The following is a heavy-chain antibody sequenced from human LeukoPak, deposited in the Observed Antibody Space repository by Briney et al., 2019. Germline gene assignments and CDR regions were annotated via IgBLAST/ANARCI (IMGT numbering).Heavy chain of an antibody. CDR2: ISGTGATI. D-gene: IGHD6-13*01. Sequence: GGSLRLSCEASGFTFAGFAMSWVRQAPGKGLEWVSVISGTGATIYYADSVKGRFTISRDNSKNTVYLQMNSLRAEDAAVYYCAKAASSSWPSYYYGMDVWGQGTTVTVSS. CDR3: AKAASSSWPSYYYGMDV. CDR1: GFTFAGFA. J-gene: IGHJ6*02. V-gene: IGHV3-23*01.